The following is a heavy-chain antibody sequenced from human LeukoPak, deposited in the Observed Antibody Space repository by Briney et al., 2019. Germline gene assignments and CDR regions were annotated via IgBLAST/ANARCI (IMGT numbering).Heavy chain of an antibody. Sequence: ASVKVSCKASGYTFTKYYMFWVRQAPGQGLEWMGRINPSSGGTDYAQKFQGRVTMTRDTSISTAYVELSRLRSDDTAMYYCARGYCSGGSCYSVENWFDPWGQGTLVTVSS. CDR1: GYTFTKYY. CDR3: ARGYCSGGSCYSVENWFDP. CDR2: INPSSGGT. V-gene: IGHV1-2*06. J-gene: IGHJ5*02. D-gene: IGHD2-15*01.